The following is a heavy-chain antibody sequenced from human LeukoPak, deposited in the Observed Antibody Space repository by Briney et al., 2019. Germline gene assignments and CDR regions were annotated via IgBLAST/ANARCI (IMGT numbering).Heavy chain of an antibody. Sequence: SETLSLTCTVSGGSISSYYWSWIRQPPGKGLEWIGYTYYSGSTNYNPSLKSRVTISVDTSKNQFSLKLSSVTAADTAVYYCAREGGFCSGGSCYSSWGQGTLVTVSS. CDR3: AREGGFCSGGSCYSS. J-gene: IGHJ4*02. V-gene: IGHV4-59*01. CDR2: TYYSGST. CDR1: GGSISSYY. D-gene: IGHD2-15*01.